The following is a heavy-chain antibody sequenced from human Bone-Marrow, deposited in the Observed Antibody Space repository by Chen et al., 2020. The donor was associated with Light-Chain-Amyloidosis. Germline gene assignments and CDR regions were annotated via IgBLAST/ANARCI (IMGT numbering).Heavy chain of an antibody. J-gene: IGHJ4*02. Sequence: QVQVMQSGPELKKPGASVRLSCTASGQILTNYGVTWVRQAPGQGLEWMGWISLFNGNTNYPQKFQGRVTMTTDTSTNTGSMELRSLTSDDTAVYYCARYFYGSGSLWFFDYWGQGTLVTVSS. V-gene: IGHV1-18*04. CDR1: GQILTNYG. D-gene: IGHD3-10*01. CDR2: ISLFNGNT. CDR3: ARYFYGSGSLWFFDY.